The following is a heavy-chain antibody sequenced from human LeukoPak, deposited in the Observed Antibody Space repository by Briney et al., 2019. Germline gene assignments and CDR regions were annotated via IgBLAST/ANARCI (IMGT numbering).Heavy chain of an antibody. CDR3: ARSVPSLDYLFDS. CDR2: IYNSGIT. CDR1: GGSISGYY. Sequence: SETLSLTCTVSGGSISGYYWTWIRRLPGKGLEWIGYIYNSGITNYNPSLKSRVTVSVDTSKNQFSLRLTSVTAADTAVYYCARSVPSLDYLFDSWGHGTLVTVSS. D-gene: IGHD4-11*01. J-gene: IGHJ5*01. V-gene: IGHV4-59*08.